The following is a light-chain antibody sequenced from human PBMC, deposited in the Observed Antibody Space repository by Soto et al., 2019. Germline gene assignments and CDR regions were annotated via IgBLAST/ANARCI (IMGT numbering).Light chain of an antibody. V-gene: IGKV1-5*03. CDR2: RAS. CDR1: QTISTW. Sequence: DVRMYMSPFALSASVGDRVTITCRASQTISTWLAWYQQKPGKAPKLLIYRASSLESGVPSRFSGSGSGTEFTLTISSLQPDDFATYYCQQYNTFPPWTFGQVTKVDI. CDR3: QQYNTFPPWT. J-gene: IGKJ1*01.